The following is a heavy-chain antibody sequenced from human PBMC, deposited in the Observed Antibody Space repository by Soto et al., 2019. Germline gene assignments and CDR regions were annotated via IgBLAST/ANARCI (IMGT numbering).Heavy chain of an antibody. CDR1: GYTFSNYG. V-gene: IGHV1-18*01. CDR3: ARDHIIPAVGTLDY. J-gene: IGHJ4*02. Sequence: QVQLVQSGAEVKKPGASVKVSCKATGYTFSNYGISWVRQVPGQGLEWMGWISVYKAKTNYAQKFQGRVIMTTDTSTGTAYMELRTLRSDDTAVYYCARDHIIPAVGTLDYWGQGTLVIVSS. D-gene: IGHD6-13*01. CDR2: ISVYKAKT.